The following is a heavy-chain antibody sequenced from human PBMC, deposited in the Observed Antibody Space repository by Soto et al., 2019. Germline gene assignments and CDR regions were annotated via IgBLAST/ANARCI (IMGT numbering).Heavy chain of an antibody. CDR3: VRTSLVVAVATREDF. CDR2: IDSDGSRI. Sequence: EVQLVESGGGLVQPGESLRLSCAASGFTFSNYWMHWVRQAPRKGLVWVSRIDSDGSRITYADFVKGRFTISRDNAKNTVYLHMNSLTAEDTAVYYCVRTSLVVAVATREDFWGQGILVTVSS. CDR1: GFTFSNYW. V-gene: IGHV3-74*01. J-gene: IGHJ4*02. D-gene: IGHD2-15*01.